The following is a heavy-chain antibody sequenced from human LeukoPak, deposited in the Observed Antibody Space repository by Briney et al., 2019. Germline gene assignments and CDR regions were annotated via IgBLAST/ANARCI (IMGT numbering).Heavy chain of an antibody. CDR2: ISGSGGTT. D-gene: IGHD5-12*01. V-gene: IGHV3-23*01. Sequence: PGGSLRLSCATSGFTFSNYAVSWVRQAPGKGLEWVSSISGSGGTTYYADPVKGRFTISRGNSKNTLYLQMNSLRAEDTAVYYCAKDPYRASSGLVDYWGQGTLVTVSS. CDR1: GFTFSNYA. CDR3: AKDPYRASSGLVDY. J-gene: IGHJ4*02.